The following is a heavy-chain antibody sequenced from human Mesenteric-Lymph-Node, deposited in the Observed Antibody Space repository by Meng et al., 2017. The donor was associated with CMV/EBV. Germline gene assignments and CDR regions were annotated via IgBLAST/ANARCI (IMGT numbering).Heavy chain of an antibody. V-gene: IGHV3-21*01. CDR3: ARGRHHEHDYGDYEADY. CDR1: GFTFSSYS. CDR2: ISSSSSYI. D-gene: IGHD4-17*01. Sequence: GGSLRLSCAASGFTFSSYSMNWVRQAPGKGLEWVSSISSSSSYIYYADSVKGRFTISRDNAKNSLYLQMNSLRAEDTAVYYCARGRHHEHDYGDYEADYWGQGTLVTVSS. J-gene: IGHJ4*02.